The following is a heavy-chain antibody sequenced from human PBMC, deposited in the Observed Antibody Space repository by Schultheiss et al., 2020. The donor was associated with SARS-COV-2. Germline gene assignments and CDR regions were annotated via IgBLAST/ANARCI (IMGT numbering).Heavy chain of an antibody. Sequence: GESLKISCAASGFTFSSYWMHWVRQAPGKGLEWVSVIYSGGSTYYADSVKGRFTISRDNSKNTLYLQMNSLRAEDTAVYYCAKDRYCSSTSCYDPWGQGTLVTVSS. CDR1: GFTFSSYW. CDR3: AKDRYCSSTSCYDP. V-gene: IGHV3-66*01. D-gene: IGHD2-2*01. J-gene: IGHJ5*02. CDR2: IYSGGST.